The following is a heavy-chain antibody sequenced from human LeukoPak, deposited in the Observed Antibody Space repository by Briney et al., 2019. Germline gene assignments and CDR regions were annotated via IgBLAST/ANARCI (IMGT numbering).Heavy chain of an antibody. D-gene: IGHD3-9*01. CDR1: GFTFSNSA. V-gene: IGHV3-23*01. J-gene: IGHJ6*03. Sequence: GGSLRLSCAASGFTFSNSALSWVRQAPGKGLEWVSDISGSGGSSFYADSVEGRFTISRDNSKNTLYLQMNSLRAEDTAVYYCAKCILTGYYKGYMDVWGKGTTVTISS. CDR2: ISGSGGSS. CDR3: AKCILTGYYKGYMDV.